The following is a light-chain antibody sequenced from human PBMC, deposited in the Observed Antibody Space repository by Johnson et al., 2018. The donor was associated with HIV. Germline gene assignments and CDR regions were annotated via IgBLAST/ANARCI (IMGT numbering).Light chain of an antibody. CDR2: DNN. V-gene: IGLV1-51*01. J-gene: IGLJ1*01. CDR3: GTWDISLSVGYV. Sequence: QSVLTQPPSVSAAPGQKVTISCSGSSSNIGNNYVSWYQQLPGTAPKLVIYDNNKRPSGIPDRFSGSKSGTSATLGITGLQTGDEADYYCGTWDISLSVGYVFGTGTKVTVL. CDR1: SSNIGNNY.